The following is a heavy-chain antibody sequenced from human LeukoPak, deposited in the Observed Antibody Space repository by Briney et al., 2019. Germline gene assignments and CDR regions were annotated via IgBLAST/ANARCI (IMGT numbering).Heavy chain of an antibody. CDR1: GFTLNNYA. V-gene: IGHV4-34*01. J-gene: IGHJ4*02. D-gene: IGHD1-7*01. Sequence: GSLRLSCAASGFTLNNYAMSWVRQPPGKGLEWIGEINHSGSTNYNPSLKSRVTISVDTSKNQFSLKLSSVTAADTAVYYCARGIWNYGNYFDYWGQGTLVTVSS. CDR3: ARGIWNYGNYFDY. CDR2: INHSGST.